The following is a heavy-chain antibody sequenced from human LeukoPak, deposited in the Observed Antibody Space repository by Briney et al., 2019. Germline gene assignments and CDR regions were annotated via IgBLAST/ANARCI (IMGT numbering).Heavy chain of an antibody. D-gene: IGHD4-23*01. V-gene: IGHV4-4*07. Sequence: SETLSLTCSVSGASITGYYWSWIRQPAGKGLEWIGRIYTSGSTDYNPSLRSRVTMSVDTSKNQFSLSLSPVLAADTAVYYCARVGVDYSGNILKYFFDYWGQGTLVTVSS. J-gene: IGHJ4*02. CDR2: IYTSGST. CDR3: ARVGVDYSGNILKYFFDY. CDR1: GASITGYY.